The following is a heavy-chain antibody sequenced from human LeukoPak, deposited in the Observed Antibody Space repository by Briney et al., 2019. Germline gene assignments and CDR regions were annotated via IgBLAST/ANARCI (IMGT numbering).Heavy chain of an antibody. CDR1: GFTFSDYY. J-gene: IGHJ4*02. Sequence: GGSLRLSCAASGFTFSDYYMSWIRQAPGKGLEWVSYISRSGSTIYYADSVKGRFTISRDNAKNSLYLQMNSLRAEDTAVYYCARVGIKIFGVVIIGDYFDYWGQGTLVTVSS. CDR2: ISRSGSTI. V-gene: IGHV3-11*01. D-gene: IGHD3-3*01. CDR3: ARVGIKIFGVVIIGDYFDY.